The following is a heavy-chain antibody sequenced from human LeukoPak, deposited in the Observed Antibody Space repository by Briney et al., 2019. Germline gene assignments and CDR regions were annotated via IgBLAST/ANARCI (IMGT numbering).Heavy chain of an antibody. J-gene: IGHJ1*01. CDR3: ARRRYYDGSGYLE. V-gene: IGHV4-39*01. CDR2: IYYSGRT. D-gene: IGHD3-22*01. Sequence: SETLSLTCSVSGDSVSRSDSYWDWIRQPPGKGLEWIGTIYYSGRTYCSPSLKSRFTMSVDPSNNQFSLNLRSVTAADTAVYYCARRRYYDGSGYLEWGQGTLLSVSS. CDR1: GDSVSRSDSY.